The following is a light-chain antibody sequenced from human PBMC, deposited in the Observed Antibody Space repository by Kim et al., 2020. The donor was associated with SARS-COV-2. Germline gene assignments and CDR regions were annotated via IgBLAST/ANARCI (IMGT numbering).Light chain of an antibody. CDR1: KLGNKY. V-gene: IGLV3-1*01. J-gene: IGLJ2*01. Sequence: SYELTQPPSVSVSPGQTASITCSGDKLGNKYVSWYQHHPGRSPVLVIYQDSKRPSGIPERLSGSNSGNTATLTIRGTQPMDEADYYCQAWDSSTAVFGGGTKLTV. CDR3: QAWDSSTAV. CDR2: QDS.